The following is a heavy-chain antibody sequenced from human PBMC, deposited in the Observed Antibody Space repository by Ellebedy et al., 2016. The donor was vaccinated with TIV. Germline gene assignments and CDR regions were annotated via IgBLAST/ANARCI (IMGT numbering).Heavy chain of an antibody. J-gene: IGHJ1*01. CDR3: AKGLGGQQLVSEYFQH. CDR2: ISDGGGST. V-gene: IGHV3-23*01. D-gene: IGHD6-13*01. Sequence: GGSLRLSXEGSVFNSYAMSWVRQAPGKGLEWVSGISDGGGSTYYSGSVKGRFTVSRDKSKKTVYLQMNSLRVEDTAVYYCAKGLGGQQLVSEYFQHWGQGTLVTVSS. CDR1: VFNSYA.